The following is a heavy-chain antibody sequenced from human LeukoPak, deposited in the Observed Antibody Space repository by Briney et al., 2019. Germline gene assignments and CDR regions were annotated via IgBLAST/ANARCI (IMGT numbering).Heavy chain of an antibody. CDR2: INHSGST. J-gene: IGHJ4*02. V-gene: IGHV4-34*01. D-gene: IGHD3-16*02. CDR3: ARIRLYDYVWGSYRYTGFDY. CDR1: GGSFSGYY. Sequence: PSETLSLTCAVYGGSFSGYYWSWIRQPPGKGLEWIGEINHSGSTNYNPSLKSRVTISVDTSKNQFSLKLSSVTAADTAVYYCARIRLYDYVWGSYRYTGFDYWGQGTLVTVSS.